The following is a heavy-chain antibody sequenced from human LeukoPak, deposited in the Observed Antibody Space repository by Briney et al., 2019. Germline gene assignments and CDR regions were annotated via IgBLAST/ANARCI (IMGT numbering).Heavy chain of an antibody. D-gene: IGHD5-18*01. CDR2: ISGSSSYI. J-gene: IGHJ4*02. Sequence: GGSLRLSCAASGFTFSSYSMNWVRQAPGKGLEWVSSISGSSSYIFYADSVKGRFTISRDNAKNSLYVQMNSLRAEDTAVYYCARADWDTAMIDYWGQGTLVTVSS. CDR1: GFTFSSYS. CDR3: ARADWDTAMIDY. V-gene: IGHV3-21*01.